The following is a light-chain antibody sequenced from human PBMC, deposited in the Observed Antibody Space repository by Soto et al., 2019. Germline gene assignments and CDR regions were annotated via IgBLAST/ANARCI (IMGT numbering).Light chain of an antibody. CDR1: KNDIGVYDF. J-gene: IGLJ1*01. Sequence: QSALTQPPSASGSPGQSVTISCTGTKNDIGVYDFVSWYQHHPGKAPRLIIYEVVQRPSGVPDRFSGSKSGNTASLTVSGLQAADEADYFCKSYAVSNTYVFGSGTNLTVL. V-gene: IGLV2-8*01. CDR3: KSYAVSNTYV. CDR2: EVV.